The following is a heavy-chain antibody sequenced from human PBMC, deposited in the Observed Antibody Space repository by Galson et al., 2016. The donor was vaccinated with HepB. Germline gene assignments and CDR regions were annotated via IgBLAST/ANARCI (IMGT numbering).Heavy chain of an antibody. CDR3: VREIGGGSFDS. Sequence: SETLSLTCTVSDASIVSDSWSWIRQPPGMGLEWVGNISYSENINYNPSLKSRATISIDTSKHHLSLKLTSVTVADTAVYFCVREIGGGSFDSWGQGTLVTVST. J-gene: IGHJ4*02. D-gene: IGHD3-10*01. CDR2: ISYSENI. CDR1: DASIVSDS. V-gene: IGHV4-59*08.